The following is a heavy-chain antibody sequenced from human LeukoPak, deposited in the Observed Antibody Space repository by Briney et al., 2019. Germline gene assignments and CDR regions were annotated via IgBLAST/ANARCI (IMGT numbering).Heavy chain of an antibody. D-gene: IGHD1-26*01. CDR2: ISSSSSYT. V-gene: IGHV3-21*01. J-gene: IGHJ4*02. CDR3: ARLGGGAPSFDY. CDR1: GFTFSSYS. Sequence: GGSLRLSCAASGFTFSSYSMNWVRQAPGQGLEWVSSISSSSSYTYYADSVKGRFTISRDNAKNSLYLQMNSLRADDTAVYYCARLGGGAPSFDYWRRGTLVGVSS.